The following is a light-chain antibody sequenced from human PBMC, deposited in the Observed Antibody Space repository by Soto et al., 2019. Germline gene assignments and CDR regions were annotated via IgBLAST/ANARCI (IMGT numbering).Light chain of an antibody. V-gene: IGKV1-5*03. CDR1: KTVSSW. CDR3: QPSNSCPEA. J-gene: IGKJ1*01. CDR2: KAS. Sequence: QMTQAPGTRAGHVGDRVTITCLASKTVSSWLAWYQQKPGKAPKLLIYKASTLKSGVPSRFSGIGSGTEFTLTISRLQSDDFATSSSQPSNSCPEAFGHGTRVDI.